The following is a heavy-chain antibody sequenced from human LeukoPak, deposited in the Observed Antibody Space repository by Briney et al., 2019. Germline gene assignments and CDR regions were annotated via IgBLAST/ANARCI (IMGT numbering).Heavy chain of an antibody. CDR2: IKSKTDGGTT. CDR1: GFTFSNAW. CDR3: TTDRFGEFPGY. D-gene: IGHD3-10*01. V-gene: IGHV3-15*01. J-gene: IGHJ4*02. Sequence: GGSLRLSCAASGFTFSNAWMSWVRQAPGKVLEWVGRIKSKTDGGTTDYAAPVKGRFTISRDDSKNTLYLQMNSLKTEDTAVYYCTTDRFGEFPGYWGQGTLVTVSS.